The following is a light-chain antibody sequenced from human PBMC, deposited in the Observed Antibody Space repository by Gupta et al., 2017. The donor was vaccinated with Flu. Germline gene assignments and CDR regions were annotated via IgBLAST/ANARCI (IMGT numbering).Light chain of an antibody. Sequence: GTLSLSAGERATLSCRASQSVSSSYLAWYQQKPGQAPRLLINGASSRATGIPDSFSGSGSGTDFTLTISRLEPEDVAMYYCQHYGSSPYTFGQGTKLEIK. CDR1: QSVSSSY. CDR3: QHYGSSPYT. CDR2: GAS. J-gene: IGKJ2*01. V-gene: IGKV3-20*01.